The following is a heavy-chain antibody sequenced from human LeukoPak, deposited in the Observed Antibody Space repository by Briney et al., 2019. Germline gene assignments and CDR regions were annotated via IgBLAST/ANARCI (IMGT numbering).Heavy chain of an antibody. J-gene: IGHJ4*02. Sequence: PGGSLRLSCTASGFTFNTYAMNWVRQAPGKGLDWVSSISGSSGRTYYADSVKGRFTISRDNSQNTLDLQMNSLRAEDTAVYYCARDPSLATSSGYDPRRFDYWGQGTLVTVSS. V-gene: IGHV3-23*01. D-gene: IGHD5-12*01. CDR3: ARDPSLATSSGYDPRRFDY. CDR2: ISGSSGRT. CDR1: GFTFNTYA.